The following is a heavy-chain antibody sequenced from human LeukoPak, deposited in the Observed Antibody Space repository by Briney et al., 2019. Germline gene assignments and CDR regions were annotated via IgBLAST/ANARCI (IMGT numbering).Heavy chain of an antibody. J-gene: IGHJ4*02. D-gene: IGHD2-2*01. CDR2: IYTSGST. CDR3: AREGGDIVVVPAAAFDY. CDR1: GGSISSGSYY. V-gene: IGHV4-61*02. Sequence: SQTLSLTCTVSGGSISSGSYYWTWIRQPAGKGLEWIGRIYTSGSTNYNPSLKSRVTISEDTSKNQFSLKLSSVTAADTAVYYCAREGGDIVVVPAAAFDYWGQGTLVTVSS.